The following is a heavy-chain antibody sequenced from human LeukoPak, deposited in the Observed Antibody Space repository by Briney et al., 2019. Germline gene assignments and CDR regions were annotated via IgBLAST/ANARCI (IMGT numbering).Heavy chain of an antibody. Sequence: SVKVSCKASGGTFSSYAISWVRQAPGQGLEWMGGIIPLFGTADYAQKFQGRVTITTDESTSTAYMELSSLRSEDTAVYYCARSYIYSSWGRDFDYWGQGTLVTVSS. CDR1: GGTFSSYA. D-gene: IGHD6-6*01. CDR2: IIPLFGTA. J-gene: IGHJ4*02. CDR3: ARSYIYSSWGRDFDY. V-gene: IGHV1-69*05.